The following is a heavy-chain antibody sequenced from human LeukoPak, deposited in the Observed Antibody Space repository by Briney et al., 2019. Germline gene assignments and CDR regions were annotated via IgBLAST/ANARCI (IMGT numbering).Heavy chain of an antibody. CDR2: IWYDGSNK. CDR3: ASNDYSNGY. V-gene: IGHV3-33*01. Sequence: GRSLRLSCAASGFTFSSYGMHWVRQAPGKGLEWVAVIWYDGSNKYYADSVKGRFTISRDNSKNTLYLQMNSLRAEDTAVCYCASNDYSNGYWGQGTLVTVSS. D-gene: IGHD4-11*01. J-gene: IGHJ4*02. CDR1: GFTFSSYG.